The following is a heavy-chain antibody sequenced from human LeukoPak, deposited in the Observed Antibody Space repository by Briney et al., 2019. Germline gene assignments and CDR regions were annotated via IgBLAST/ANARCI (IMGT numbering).Heavy chain of an antibody. CDR1: GFTFSSYA. V-gene: IGHV3-23*01. D-gene: IGHD3-3*01. CDR2: ISGSGGST. Sequence: GGSLRLSCAASGFTFSSYAMSWVRQAPGKGLEWVSAISGSGGSTYYADSVKGRFTISRDNSKNTLYLQVNSLRAEDTAVYYCAKNYDFWSGYLDYWGQGTLVTVSS. CDR3: AKNYDFWSGYLDY. J-gene: IGHJ4*02.